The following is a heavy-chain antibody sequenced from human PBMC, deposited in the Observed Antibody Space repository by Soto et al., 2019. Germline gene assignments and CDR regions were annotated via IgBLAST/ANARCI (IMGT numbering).Heavy chain of an antibody. CDR1: GDTFTSYG. CDR3: AKRRGYSNGEFDY. CDR2: ITAYNGNT. D-gene: IGHD5-18*01. J-gene: IGHJ4*02. V-gene: IGHV1-18*01. Sequence: QVQLVQSGAEVKKPGASVKVSCKASGDTFTSYGISWVRQTPGQGLEWMGWITAYNGNTNYAQKLQGRVTMTTDTYASTAYMELRSLRSDATAVYYGAKRRGYSNGEFDYWGQGTLVTVS.